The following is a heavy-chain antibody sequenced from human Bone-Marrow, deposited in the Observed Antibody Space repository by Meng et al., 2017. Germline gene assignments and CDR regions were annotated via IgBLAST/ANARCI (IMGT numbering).Heavy chain of an antibody. Sequence: GESLKISCAASGFTFSDYYMSWIRQAPGKGLEWVSYISSSGSTIYYADSVKGRFTISRDNAKNSLYLQMNSLRAEDTAVYYCARDLSLYYYGSGSGDYWGQGTLVTVSS. D-gene: IGHD3-10*01. CDR1: GFTFSDYY. CDR3: ARDLSLYYYGSGSGDY. CDR2: ISSSGSTI. J-gene: IGHJ4*02. V-gene: IGHV3-11*04.